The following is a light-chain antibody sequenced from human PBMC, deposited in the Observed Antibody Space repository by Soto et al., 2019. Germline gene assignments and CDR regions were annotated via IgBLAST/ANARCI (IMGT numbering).Light chain of an antibody. CDR1: QSISNY. CDR3: QQSYSTLWT. J-gene: IGKJ1*01. CDR2: SAS. Sequence: DIQMTQSPSSLSASVGDRVTITCRASQSISNYLNWYQQKPGKAPNLLIYSASNLQTGVPSRFSGSGSGTDFTLTISSLQPEDFATYYCQQSYSTLWTFGQGTKVDIK. V-gene: IGKV1-39*01.